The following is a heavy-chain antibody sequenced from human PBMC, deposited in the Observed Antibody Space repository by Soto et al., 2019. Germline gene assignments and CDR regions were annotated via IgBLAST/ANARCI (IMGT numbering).Heavy chain of an antibody. J-gene: IGHJ3*02. CDR1: GGSISSYY. CDR3: AREDSIAKVGAFDI. Sequence: GTLSLTCTVSGGSISSYYWSWIRQPPGKGLEWIGYIYYSGSTNYNPSLKSRVTISVDTSKNQFSLKLSSVTAADTAVYYCAREDSIAKVGAFDIWGQGTMVTVSS. CDR2: IYYSGST. D-gene: IGHD6-6*01. V-gene: IGHV4-59*01.